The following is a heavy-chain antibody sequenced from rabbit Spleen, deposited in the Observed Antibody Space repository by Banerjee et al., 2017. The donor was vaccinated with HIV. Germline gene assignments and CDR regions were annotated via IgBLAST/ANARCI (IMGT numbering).Heavy chain of an antibody. CDR1: GFSFSSSYW. J-gene: IGHJ3*01. V-gene: IGHV1S45*01. CDR3: ARDTSSSFSSYGMDL. CDR2: IYAGSSGFT. Sequence: LAESGGGLVQPEGSLTLTCKASGFSFSSSYWICWVRQAPGKGLEWIGCIYAGSSGFTYFASWAKGRFTISKTSSTTVTLRMTSLTAADTATYFCARDTSSSFSSYGMDLWGQGTLVTVS. D-gene: IGHD1-1*01.